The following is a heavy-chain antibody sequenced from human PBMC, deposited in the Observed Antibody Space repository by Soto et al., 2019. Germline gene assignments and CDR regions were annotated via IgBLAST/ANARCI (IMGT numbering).Heavy chain of an antibody. CDR1: GYTFTSYY. J-gene: IGHJ6*02. D-gene: IGHD6-19*01. V-gene: IGHV1-46*04. CDR3: ARDKAVAGVDYGMDV. Sequence: ASVKVSCKASGYTFTSYYMHWVRQAPGQGLEWMGIINPSGGSTSYAQKLQGRVTMTRDTSTSTVYMELSSLRSEDTAVYYCARDKAVAGVDYGMDVWGQGTTVTVSS. CDR2: INPSGGST.